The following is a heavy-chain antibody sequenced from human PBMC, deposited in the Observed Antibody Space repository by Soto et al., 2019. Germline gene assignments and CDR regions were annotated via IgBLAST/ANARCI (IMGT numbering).Heavy chain of an antibody. D-gene: IGHD6-6*01. CDR1: GFTFDDYA. V-gene: IGHV3-9*01. J-gene: IGHJ6*03. CDR2: ISWNSGNI. Sequence: EVQLVESGGGLVQPGRSLRLSCAASGFTFDDYAMHWVRQVPGKGLEWVSGISWNSGNIGYADSVKGRFTISRDNAKNSLYLQMNSLRVEDTALYYCAKDTYSSSPYYMAVWGKGTTVTVSS. CDR3: AKDTYSSSPYYMAV.